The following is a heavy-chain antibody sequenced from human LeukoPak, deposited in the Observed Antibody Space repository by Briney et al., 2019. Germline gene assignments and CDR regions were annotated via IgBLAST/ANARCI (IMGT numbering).Heavy chain of an antibody. V-gene: IGHV4-38-2*02. D-gene: IGHD3-10*01. CDR2: MYHSGST. J-gene: IGHJ5*02. Sequence: SENLSLNCTVSGYSISSGHYWGWIRQPPEKWLEWIGSMYHSGSTYYNPPLKSRVTISEDTTKNQFSLKLRSVTAADTAVYYCARGPRFGELLWHWFDPWGQGTLVTVSS. CDR1: GYSISSGHY. CDR3: ARGPRFGELLWHWFDP.